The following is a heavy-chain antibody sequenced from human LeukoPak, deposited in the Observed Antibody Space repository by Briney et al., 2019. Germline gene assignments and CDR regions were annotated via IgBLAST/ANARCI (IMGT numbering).Heavy chain of an antibody. D-gene: IGHD3-10*01. CDR2: IRYDGSDK. Sequence: PGGSLRLSCTESGFIFSNYGMHWVRQAPGKGLEWVAFIRYDGSDKYYTDSVKGRFTISRDNSKNTLYLQMNSLRAEDTAVYYCARDHLDTSAGTYYYYMDVWGKGTTVTISS. V-gene: IGHV3-30*02. CDR3: ARDHLDTSAGTYYYYMDV. J-gene: IGHJ6*03. CDR1: GFIFSNYG.